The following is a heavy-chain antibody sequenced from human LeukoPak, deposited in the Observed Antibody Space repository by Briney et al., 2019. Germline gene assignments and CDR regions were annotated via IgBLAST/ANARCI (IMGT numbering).Heavy chain of an antibody. CDR3: AIPFWSGYNYYFDY. D-gene: IGHD3-3*01. V-gene: IGHV4-39*07. Sequence: SETLSLTCTVSGGSLSITTYSWGWLRQPPGKGLEWIGSVHSGGNTYYHPSLKSRVTISVDTSKNQFSLKLSSVTATDTAVYYCAIPFWSGYNYYFDYWGQGTLVSVSS. J-gene: IGHJ4*02. CDR1: GGSLSITTYS. CDR2: VHSGGNT.